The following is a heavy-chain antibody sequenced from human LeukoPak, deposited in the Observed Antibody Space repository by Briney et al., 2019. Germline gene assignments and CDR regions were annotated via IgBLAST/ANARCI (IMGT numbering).Heavy chain of an antibody. Sequence: GGSLRLSCAASGFTFSGSAMHWVRQASGKGLEWVGRIRSKANSYATAYAASVKGRFTISRDDSKNTAYLQMNSLKTEDTAVYYCTTRANSGSYYADYWGQGTLVTVSS. D-gene: IGHD1-26*01. CDR1: GFTFSGSA. J-gene: IGHJ4*02. V-gene: IGHV3-73*01. CDR2: IRSKANSYAT. CDR3: TTRANSGSYYADY.